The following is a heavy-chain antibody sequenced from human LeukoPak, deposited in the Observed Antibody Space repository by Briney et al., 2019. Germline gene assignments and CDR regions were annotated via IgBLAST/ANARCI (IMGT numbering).Heavy chain of an antibody. CDR2: IYYSGST. V-gene: IGHV4-31*03. D-gene: IGHD5-18*01. J-gene: IGHJ3*02. Sequence: SETLSLTCTVSGGSISSGGYYWSWIRQHPGKGLEWIGYIYYSGSTYYIPSLKSRVTISVDTSKNQFSLKLSSVTAADTAVYYCARSRTAMASDAFDIWGQGTMVTVSS. CDR1: GGSISSGGYY. CDR3: ARSRTAMASDAFDI.